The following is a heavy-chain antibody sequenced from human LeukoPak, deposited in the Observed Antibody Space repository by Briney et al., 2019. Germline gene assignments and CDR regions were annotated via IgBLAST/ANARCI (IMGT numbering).Heavy chain of an antibody. D-gene: IGHD2-21*01. CDR1: GYTFTDYY. V-gene: IGHV1-2*02. Sequence: PWASVKVSCKASGYTFTDYYMHWVRQAPGQGLEWMGWINPSSGATNYAQKFQGRVTMTSDTSISTAYLELSRLRSDDTAFYYCAGGSKPGYTYGGGYWGQGTLVTVSS. CDR3: AGGSKPGYTYGGGY. J-gene: IGHJ4*02. CDR2: INPSSGAT.